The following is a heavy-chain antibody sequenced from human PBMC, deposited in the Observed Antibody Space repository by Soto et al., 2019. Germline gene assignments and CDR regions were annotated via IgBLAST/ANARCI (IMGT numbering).Heavy chain of an antibody. J-gene: IGHJ4*02. D-gene: IGHD3-3*01. V-gene: IGHV3-74*03. CDR1: GFTFTTYW. CDR2: ISRDGIGT. CDR3: GPLGNFGVVMGH. Sequence: EVQLVESGGGLVQPGGSLRLSCAASGFTFTTYWMHWVHQAPGKGLVWVSRISRDGIGTTYAESVKGRFTISRDNTKNTLYLQMNSLRVEDTAVYYCGPLGNFGVVMGHWGQGTLVTVSS.